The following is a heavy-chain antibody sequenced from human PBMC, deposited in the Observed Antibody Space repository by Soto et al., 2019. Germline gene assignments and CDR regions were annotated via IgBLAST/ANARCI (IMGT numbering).Heavy chain of an antibody. Sequence: GESLKISCKGSGYSFTSYWIGWVRQMPGKGLEWMGIIYPGDSDTRYSPSFQGQVTISADKSISTAYLQWSSLKASDTAMYYCARHVPYYYGSGSYYNAGYYMDVWGKGTTVTVSS. CDR3: ARHVPYYYGSGSYYNAGYYMDV. V-gene: IGHV5-51*01. CDR1: GYSFTSYW. D-gene: IGHD3-10*01. CDR2: IYPGDSDT. J-gene: IGHJ6*03.